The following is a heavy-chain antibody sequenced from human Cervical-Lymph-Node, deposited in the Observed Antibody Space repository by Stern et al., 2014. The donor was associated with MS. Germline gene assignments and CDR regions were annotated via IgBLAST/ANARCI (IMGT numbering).Heavy chain of an antibody. CDR1: GYTFTSSS. CDR2: INPSGDST. V-gene: IGHV1-46*01. Sequence: QLVQSGPEVKKTGASVKLSCKAPGYTFTSSSMHWGRQAPGKGLEWLGIINPSGDSTTYAPKFQGRVTMTRDTSSSTVYMELSSLGSEDTAVYYCARGQRYFDYWGQGTLVTVSS. CDR3: ARGQRYFDY. J-gene: IGHJ4*02.